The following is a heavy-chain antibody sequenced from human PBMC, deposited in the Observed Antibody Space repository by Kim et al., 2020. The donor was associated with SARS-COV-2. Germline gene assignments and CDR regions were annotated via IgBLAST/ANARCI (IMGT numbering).Heavy chain of an antibody. V-gene: IGHV7-4-1*02. CDR1: GYTFTSYA. CDR2: INTNTGHP. Sequence: ASVKVSCQASGYTFTSYAMNWVRQAPGQGLEWMGLINTNTGHPTYAQGFTGRFVLSLDTSVSTAYLQISSLKSEDTAVYYCARAIFGVVIQTRGLDVWGQGTTVTVSS. D-gene: IGHD3-3*01. CDR3: ARAIFGVVIQTRGLDV. J-gene: IGHJ6*02.